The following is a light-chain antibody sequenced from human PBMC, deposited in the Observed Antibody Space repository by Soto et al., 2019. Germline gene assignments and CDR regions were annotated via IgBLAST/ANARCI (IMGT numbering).Light chain of an antibody. V-gene: IGKV1-12*01. CDR1: QGIGNW. CDR3: QQAKSFPIT. CDR2: SAS. J-gene: IGKJ5*01. Sequence: DIQVTQSPPSMAASVGDRVTITCRASQGIGNWMTWYQQKPGKAPKLLIYSASTLVRGVPSRFSGSGSGTEFTLTISGLQPEDSLTYYCQQAKSFPITFGQGTRLDIK.